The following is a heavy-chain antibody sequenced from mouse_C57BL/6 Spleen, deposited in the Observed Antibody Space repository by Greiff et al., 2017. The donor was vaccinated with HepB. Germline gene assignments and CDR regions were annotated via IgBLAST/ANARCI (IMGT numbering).Heavy chain of an antibody. J-gene: IGHJ2*01. Sequence: VQLQQSGPELVKPGASVKMSCKASGYTFTDYYMHWVKQKPGKGLEWIGEIYPGSGNTYYNEKFKGKATLTADTSSSTAYMQLSSLTSEDSAVYFCAELGGHDYWGQGTTLTVSS. D-gene: IGHD4-1*01. V-gene: IGHV1-83*01. CDR2: YPGSGNTY. CDR1: YTFTDYYM. CDR3: ELGGHDY.